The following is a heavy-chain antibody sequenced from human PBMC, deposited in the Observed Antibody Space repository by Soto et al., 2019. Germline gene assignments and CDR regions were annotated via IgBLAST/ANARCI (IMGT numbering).Heavy chain of an antibody. CDR3: ARDWTGYVSAYFPDY. D-gene: IGHD2-2*01. Sequence: GGSLRLSCSVSGYDFSRHHMHWVRQAPGEGLEWVAIISSDGINKNYADSVKDGFTSSRDNSKNTVYMQMDSLRSEDTALYYCARDWTGYVSAYFPDYWGQGTVVTVSS. J-gene: IGHJ4*02. V-gene: IGHV3-30-3*01. CDR1: GYDFSRHH. CDR2: ISSDGINK.